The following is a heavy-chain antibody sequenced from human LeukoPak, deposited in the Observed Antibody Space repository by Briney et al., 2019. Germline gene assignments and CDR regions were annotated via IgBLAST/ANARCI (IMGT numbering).Heavy chain of an antibody. CDR2: ISYDGSNK. CDR3: ARDRGSSWQYDY. J-gene: IGHJ4*02. V-gene: IGHV3-30-3*01. Sequence: GGSLRLSCAASGFTFSRNAMTWVRQAPGKGLEWVAVISYDGSNKYYADSVKGRFTISRDNSKNTLYLQMNSLRAEDTAVYYCARDRGSSWQYDYWGQGTLVTVSS. CDR1: GFTFSRNA. D-gene: IGHD6-13*01.